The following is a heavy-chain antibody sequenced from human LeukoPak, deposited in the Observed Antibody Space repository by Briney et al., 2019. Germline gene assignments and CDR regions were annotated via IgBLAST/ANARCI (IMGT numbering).Heavy chain of an antibody. CDR1: GFTVSSNY. V-gene: IGHV3-53*01. Sequence: GGFLRLSCAASGFTVSSNYMSWVRQAPGKGLEWVSIIYSDEDTYYADSVKGRFAISRDNSKNMVYLQMNSLRAEDTATYYCARDPEWSGGYWGQGTLVTVSS. CDR2: IYSDEDT. D-gene: IGHD3-3*01. J-gene: IGHJ4*02. CDR3: ARDPEWSGGY.